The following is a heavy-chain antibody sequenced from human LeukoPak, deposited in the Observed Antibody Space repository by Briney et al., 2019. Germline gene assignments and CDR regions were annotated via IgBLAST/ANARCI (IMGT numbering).Heavy chain of an antibody. CDR1: GGSLSGYY. CDR3: ARDRVVPAAYYYYYYGMDV. V-gene: IGHV4-34*01. D-gene: IGHD2-2*01. CDR2: INHSGST. J-gene: IGHJ6*02. Sequence: PSETLSLTCAVYGGSLSGYYWSWIRQPPGKGLEWIGEINHSGSTNYNPSLRSRVTISVDTSKNQFSLKLSSVTAADTAVYYCARDRVVPAAYYYYYYGMDVWGQGTTVTVSS.